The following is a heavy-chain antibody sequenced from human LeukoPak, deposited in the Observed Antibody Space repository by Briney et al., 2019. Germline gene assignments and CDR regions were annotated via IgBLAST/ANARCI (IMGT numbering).Heavy chain of an antibody. CDR1: GGSFSGYY. CDR2: ISHSGST. D-gene: IGHD6-19*01. Sequence: PSETLSLTCAVYGGSFSGYYWSWIRQPPGKGLEWIGEISHSGSTNYNPSLKSRVTISVDTSKNQFSLKLSSVTAADTAVYYCARGSGWYMVAFDIWGQGTMVTVSS. J-gene: IGHJ3*02. V-gene: IGHV4-34*01. CDR3: ARGSGWYMVAFDI.